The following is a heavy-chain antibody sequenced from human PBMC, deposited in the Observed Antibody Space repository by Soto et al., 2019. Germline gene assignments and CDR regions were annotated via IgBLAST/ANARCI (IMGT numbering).Heavy chain of an antibody. CDR2: IIPIFGTA. CDR3: ATHCSSTSCYTADYYYGMDV. CDR1: GGTFSSYA. J-gene: IGHJ6*02. Sequence: QVQLVQSGAEVKKPGSSVKVSCKASGGTFSSYAISWVRQAPGQGLEWMGGIIPIFGTANYAQKFQGRVTITADKSTSTAYMELSSLRSEDTAVYCCATHCSSTSCYTADYYYGMDVWGQGTTVTVSS. D-gene: IGHD2-2*02. V-gene: IGHV1-69*06.